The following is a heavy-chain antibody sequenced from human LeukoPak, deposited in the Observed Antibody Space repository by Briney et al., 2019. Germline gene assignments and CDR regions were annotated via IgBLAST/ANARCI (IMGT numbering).Heavy chain of an antibody. D-gene: IGHD2-15*01. J-gene: IGHJ6*03. CDR2: MYTSGST. CDR3: AGDLVAAGYYYMDV. CDR1: GGSISSYY. V-gene: IGHV4-4*07. Sequence: KPSETLSLTCTVSGGSISSYYWSWIRQPAGKGLEWIGRMYTSGSTNYNPSLKSRVTMSVDTSKNQFSLKLSSVTAADTAVYYCAGDLVAAGYYYMDVWGKGTTVTVSS.